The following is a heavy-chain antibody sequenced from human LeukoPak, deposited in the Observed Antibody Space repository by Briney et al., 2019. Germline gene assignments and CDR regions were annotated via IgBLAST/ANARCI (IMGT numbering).Heavy chain of an antibody. CDR3: ARVEVWQQLRFDY. J-gene: IGHJ4*02. CDR1: GGTFSSYA. CDR2: IIPIFGTA. V-gene: IGHV1-69*13. Sequence: ASVKVSCKASGGTFSSYAISWVRQAPGQGLEWMGGIIPIFGTANYAQKFQGRVTITADESTSTAYMELSSLRSEDTAVYYCARVEVWQQLRFDYWGQGTLVTVSS. D-gene: IGHD6-13*01.